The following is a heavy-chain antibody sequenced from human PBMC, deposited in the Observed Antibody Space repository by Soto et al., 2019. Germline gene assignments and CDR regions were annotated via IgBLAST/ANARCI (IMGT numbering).Heavy chain of an antibody. J-gene: IGHJ4*02. V-gene: IGHV3-11*05. CDR1: GFTFSDYY. D-gene: IGHD1-26*01. Sequence: PGGSLRLSCAASGFTFSDYYMSWIRQAPGKGLKWISYISSNSIYTNYADSVKGRFTISRDNAKNSLFLQMNSLRADDTAVYYCARVEAGATYYFDYWGQGA. CDR2: ISSNSIYT. CDR3: ARVEAGATYYFDY.